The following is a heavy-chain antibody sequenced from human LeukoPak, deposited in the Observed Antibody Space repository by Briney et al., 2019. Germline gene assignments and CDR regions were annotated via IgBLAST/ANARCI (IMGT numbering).Heavy chain of an antibody. CDR2: IWHDGSEK. CDR3: ARGIY. J-gene: IGHJ4*02. V-gene: IGHV3-33*01. CDR1: GFTFSTYG. Sequence: GGSLRLSCAASGFTFSTYGMHWVRQAPGKGLEWVAVIWHDGSEKYYADSVKGRFTIFRDNSKNTLYLQMNSLRVDDTAVYYCARGIYWGQGTLVTVSS.